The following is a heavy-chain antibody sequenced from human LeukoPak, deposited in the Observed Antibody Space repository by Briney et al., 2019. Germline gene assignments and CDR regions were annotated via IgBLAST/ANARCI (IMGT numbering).Heavy chain of an antibody. V-gene: IGHV4-61*01. D-gene: IGHD3-3*01. Sequence: SETLSLTCTVSGGSVSSTTYYWSWIRQPPGKGLEWIGYIYYSGSTNYNPSLESRVTISVDTSKNQFSLKLSSVTAADTAVYYCARAGVVSNPNSYWYFDLWGRGTLVTVSS. CDR3: ARAGVVSNPNSYWYFDL. J-gene: IGHJ2*01. CDR1: GGSVSSTTYY. CDR2: IYYSGST.